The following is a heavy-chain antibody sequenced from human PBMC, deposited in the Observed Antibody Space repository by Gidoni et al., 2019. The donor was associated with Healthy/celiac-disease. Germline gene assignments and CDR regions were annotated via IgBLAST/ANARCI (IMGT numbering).Heavy chain of an antibody. D-gene: IGHD6-13*01. Sequence: EVQLLESGGGLVQPGGSLRLSCAASGFTFSSYAMSWVRQAPGKGLEWVSAISGSGGSTYYADSVKGRVTISRDNSKNTLYLQMNSLRAEDTAVYYCAKGGVRGYSSSWLDYWGQGTLVTVSS. J-gene: IGHJ4*02. CDR1: GFTFSSYA. V-gene: IGHV3-23*01. CDR3: AKGGVRGYSSSWLDY. CDR2: ISGSGGST.